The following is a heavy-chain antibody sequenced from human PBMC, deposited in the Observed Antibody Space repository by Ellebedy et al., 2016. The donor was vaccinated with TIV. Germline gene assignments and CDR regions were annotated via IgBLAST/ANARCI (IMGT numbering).Heavy chain of an antibody. CDR1: GFTLNNYA. J-gene: IGHJ4*02. D-gene: IGHD6-13*01. CDR3: VKGASYGSWVTLEY. CDR2: ITGDTATT. V-gene: IGHV3-23*01. Sequence: GGSLRLSCAASGFTLNNYAMTWIRQAAGEGLEWVSAITGDTATTYYADSVKGRFTISRDNSRNTLYLQMNSLRVEDTALYYCVKGASYGSWVTLEYWGQGALVTVSS.